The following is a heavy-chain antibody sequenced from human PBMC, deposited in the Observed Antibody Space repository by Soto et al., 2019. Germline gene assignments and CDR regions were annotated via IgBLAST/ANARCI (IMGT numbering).Heavy chain of an antibody. CDR3: ARGRGWLYYYYGMDV. CDR1: GYTFTSYD. J-gene: IGHJ6*02. D-gene: IGHD5-12*01. V-gene: IGHV1-8*01. Sequence: ASVKVSCKASGYTFTSYDINWVRQATGQGLEWMGWMDPNSGNTGYAQKFQGRVTMTRNTSISTAYTELSSLRSEDTAVYYCARGRGWLYYYYGMDVWGQGTTVTVSS. CDR2: MDPNSGNT.